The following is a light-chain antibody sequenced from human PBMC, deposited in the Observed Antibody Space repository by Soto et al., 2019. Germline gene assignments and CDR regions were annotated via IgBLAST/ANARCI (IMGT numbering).Light chain of an antibody. Sequence: QSVLTQPPSASGTPGQRVIISCSGSGSNIGRNTVAWYQHLPGTAPKLLIYSDNQRPSGVPDRFSGSKSGTSASLAISGLQSEDEADYYCATGEDSRGVFGGGTKLTVL. CDR2: SDN. J-gene: IGLJ3*02. CDR3: ATGEDSRGV. CDR1: GSNIGRNT. V-gene: IGLV1-44*01.